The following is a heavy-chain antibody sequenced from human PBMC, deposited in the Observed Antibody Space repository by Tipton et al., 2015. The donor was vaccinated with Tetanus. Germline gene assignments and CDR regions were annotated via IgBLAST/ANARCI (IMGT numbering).Heavy chain of an antibody. CDR2: VKSKADGGTT. Sequence: SLRLSCAASGIIFTNAWMNWVRQAPGRGLEWVGRVKSKADGGTTDYAAPVKGRFSISRDDSKSTLYLQMNSLKTGDTAVYFCSTSGIARAGQRVDYWGRGTLVTVSA. V-gene: IGHV3-15*07. CDR3: STSGIARAGQRVDY. CDR1: GIIFTNAW. J-gene: IGHJ4*02. D-gene: IGHD6-19*01.